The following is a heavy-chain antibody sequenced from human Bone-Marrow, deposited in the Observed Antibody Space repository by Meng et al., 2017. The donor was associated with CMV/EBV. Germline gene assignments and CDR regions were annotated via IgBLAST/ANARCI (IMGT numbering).Heavy chain of an antibody. CDR1: GFTFSSYA. CDR3: AREMTYYYGSGSYPDY. CDR2: ISYDGSNK. V-gene: IGHV3-30-3*01. Sequence: GESLKISCAASGFTFSSYAMHWVRQAPGKGLEWVAVISYDGSNKYYADSVKGRFTISRDNSKNTLYLQMNSLRAEDTAVYYCAREMTYYYGSGSYPDYWGQGTTVTVSS. J-gene: IGHJ4*02. D-gene: IGHD3-10*01.